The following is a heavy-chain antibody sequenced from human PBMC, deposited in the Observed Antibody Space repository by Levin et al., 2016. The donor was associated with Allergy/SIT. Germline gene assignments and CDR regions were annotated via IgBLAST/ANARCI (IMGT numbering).Heavy chain of an antibody. V-gene: IGHV1-3*01. D-gene: IGHD6-13*01. CDR2: INAGNGNT. J-gene: IGHJ6*03. CDR1: GYTFTSYA. Sequence: ASVKVSCKASGYTFTSYAMHWVRQAPGQRLEWMGWINAGNGNTKYSQKFQGRVTITRDTSASTAYMELSSLRSEDTAVYYCARGNGYSSSWYLGFTAPGYYMDVWGKGTTVTVSS. CDR3: ARGNGYSSSWYLGFTAPGYYMDV.